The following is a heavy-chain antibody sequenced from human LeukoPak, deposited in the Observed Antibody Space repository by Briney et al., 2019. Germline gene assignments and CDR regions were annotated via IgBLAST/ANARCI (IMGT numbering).Heavy chain of an antibody. CDR2: IIPIFGIA. D-gene: IGHD6-13*01. Sequence: SVKVSCKASGGTFSSYAISWVRQATGQGLEWMGRIIPIFGIANYAQKFQGRVTITADKSTSTAYMELSSLRSEDTAVYYCARDQGGIAAAGTRYYYGMDVWGQGTTVTVSS. CDR3: ARDQGGIAAAGTRYYYGMDV. CDR1: GGTFSSYA. J-gene: IGHJ6*02. V-gene: IGHV1-69*04.